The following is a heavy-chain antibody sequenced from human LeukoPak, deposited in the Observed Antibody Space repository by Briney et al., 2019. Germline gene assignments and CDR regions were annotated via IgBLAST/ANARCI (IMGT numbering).Heavy chain of an antibody. Sequence: GGSLRLACVTSAFTFSSYGMHWVRQVPGKGMEWVAVISYDAKSGYHVDYVQGRFTISRDNSKNTLYMQMNSLRADDTAVYYCAKDGGNYYDTEGNYLMRSYMDVWGKGTTVTVSS. V-gene: IGHV3-30*18. CDR1: AFTFSSYG. D-gene: IGHD3-22*01. J-gene: IGHJ6*03. CDR3: AKDGGNYYDTEGNYLMRSYMDV. CDR2: ISYDAKSG.